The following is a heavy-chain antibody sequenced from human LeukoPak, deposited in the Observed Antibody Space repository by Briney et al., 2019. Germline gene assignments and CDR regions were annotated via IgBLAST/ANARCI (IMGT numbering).Heavy chain of an antibody. CDR2: IDYDSSHI. J-gene: IGHJ4*02. D-gene: IGHD1-26*01. V-gene: IGHV3-21*01. Sequence: GGSLRLSCAASGFTFSNSAMNWVRQVPGKGLEWVSSIDYDSSHIYYAASVRGRFTISRDNARNSLYLQMNSLRADDTAVYYCARDTDGSLDYWGQGILVTVAS. CDR3: ARDTDGSLDY. CDR1: GFTFSNSA.